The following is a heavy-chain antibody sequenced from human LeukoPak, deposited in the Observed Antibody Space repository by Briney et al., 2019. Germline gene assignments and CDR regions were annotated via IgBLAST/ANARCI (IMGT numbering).Heavy chain of an antibody. CDR3: ARYCSSTSCYAGSAFDI. CDR2: ISSSSSYI. CDR1: GFTFSSYS. V-gene: IGHV3-21*01. Sequence: GGSLRLSCAASGFTFSSYSMNWVRQAPGKGLEWVSSISSSSSYIHYADSVKGRFTISRDNAKNSLYLQMNSLRAEDTAVYYCARYCSSTSCYAGSAFDIWGQGTMVTVSS. D-gene: IGHD2-2*01. J-gene: IGHJ3*02.